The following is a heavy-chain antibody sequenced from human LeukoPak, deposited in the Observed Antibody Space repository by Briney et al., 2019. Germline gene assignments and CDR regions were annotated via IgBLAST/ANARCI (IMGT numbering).Heavy chain of an antibody. CDR2: FDPEDGET. Sequence: ASVKVSCKVSGYTLTELSMHWVRQAPGKGLEWMGGFDPEDGETIYAQKFQGRVTMTEDTSTDTAYMELSSLRSEDTAVYYCARGHILTGYYPYYFDYWGQGTLVTVSS. J-gene: IGHJ4*02. CDR3: ARGHILTGYYPYYFDY. V-gene: IGHV1-24*01. CDR1: GYTLTELS. D-gene: IGHD3-9*01.